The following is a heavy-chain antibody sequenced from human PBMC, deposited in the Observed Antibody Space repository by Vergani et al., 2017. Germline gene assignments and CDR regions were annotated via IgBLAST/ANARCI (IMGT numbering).Heavy chain of an antibody. CDR2: IWYDGSNK. CDR3: ARDRCSSTSCPFDD. CDR1: GFTFSSYG. Sequence: QVQLVESGGGVVQPGRSLRLSCAASGFTFSSYGMHWVRQAPGKGLEWVAVIWYDGSNKYYADSVKGRFTISRDNSKNTLYLQMNSLRAEDTAVYYCARDRCSSTSCPFDDWGQGTLVTVSS. D-gene: IGHD2-2*01. J-gene: IGHJ4*02. V-gene: IGHV3-33*01.